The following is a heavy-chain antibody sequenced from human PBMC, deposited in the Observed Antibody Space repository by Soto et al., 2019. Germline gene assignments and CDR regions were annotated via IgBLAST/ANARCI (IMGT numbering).Heavy chain of an antibody. CDR3: ARGIGGSYFDY. D-gene: IGHD1-26*01. CDR1: GGTFSSYA. V-gene: IGHV1-69*05. Sequence: SVKVSCKASGGTFSSYAISWVRQAPGQGLEWMGGIIPIFGTANYAQKLQGRVTMTTDTSTSTAYMELRSLRPDDTAVYYCARGIGGSYFDYWGQGTLVTVSS. CDR2: IIPIFGTA. J-gene: IGHJ4*02.